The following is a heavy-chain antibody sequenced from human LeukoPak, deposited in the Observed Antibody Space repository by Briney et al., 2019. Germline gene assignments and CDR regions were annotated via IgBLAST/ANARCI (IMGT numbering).Heavy chain of an antibody. D-gene: IGHD6-13*01. CDR3: ARPKYSSSWYHPFFDY. Sequence: ASVKVSCKASGYTFTGYYMHWVRQAPGQGLEWVGWSNPNSGGTNYAQKFQGRVTMTRDTSISTAYMELSRLRSDDTAVYYCARPKYSSSWYHPFFDYWGQGTLVTVSS. CDR1: GYTFTGYY. CDR2: SNPNSGGT. V-gene: IGHV1-2*02. J-gene: IGHJ4*02.